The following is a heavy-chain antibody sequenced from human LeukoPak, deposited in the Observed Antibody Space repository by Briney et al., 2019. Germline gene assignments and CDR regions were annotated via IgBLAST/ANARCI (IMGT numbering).Heavy chain of an antibody. CDR3: ARFYYYDSSGDAFDI. CDR1: GGTFSSYA. CDR2: IIPILGIA. J-gene: IGHJ3*02. D-gene: IGHD3-22*01. Sequence: ASVKVSCKASGGTFSSYAVSWVRQAPGQGLEWMGRIIPILGIANYAQKFQGRVTITADKSTSTAYMELSSLRSEDTAVYYCARFYYYDSSGDAFDIWGQGTMVTVSS. V-gene: IGHV1-69*04.